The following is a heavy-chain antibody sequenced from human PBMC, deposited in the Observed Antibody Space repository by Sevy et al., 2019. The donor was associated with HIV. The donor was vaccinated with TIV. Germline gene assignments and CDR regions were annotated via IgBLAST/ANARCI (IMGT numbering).Heavy chain of an antibody. Sequence: GGSLRLSCATSEFTFSRYWMTWVRQAPGKGLEWVAKINQDGSQKSYVDSVKGRFTISRDNSKNSLFLQMNSLRAEDTAVYYCARAGPLGDLDHFDRWGQGTLVTVSS. CDR2: INQDGSQK. CDR3: ARAGPLGDLDHFDR. V-gene: IGHV3-7*03. J-gene: IGHJ4*02. D-gene: IGHD2-21*01. CDR1: EFTFSRYW.